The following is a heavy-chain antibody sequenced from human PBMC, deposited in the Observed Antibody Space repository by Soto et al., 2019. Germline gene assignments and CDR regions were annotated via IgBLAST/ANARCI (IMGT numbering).Heavy chain of an antibody. D-gene: IGHD3-22*01. CDR2: ISSNGGST. Sequence: GSLRLSCSASGFTFSSYAMHWVRQAPGKGLEYVSAISSNGGSTYYANSVKGRFTISRDNSKNTLYLQMSSLRAEDTAVYYCVKYVNYYDSSGTLNWFDPWGQRTLVTVSS. CDR1: GFTFSSYA. CDR3: VKYVNYYDSSGTLNWFDP. V-gene: IGHV3-64D*08. J-gene: IGHJ5*02.